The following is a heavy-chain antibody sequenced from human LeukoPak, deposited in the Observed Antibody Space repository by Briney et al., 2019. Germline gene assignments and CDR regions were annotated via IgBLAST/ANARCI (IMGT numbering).Heavy chain of an antibody. Sequence: GGSLRLSCAASGFTFSSYWMHWVRQAPGKGLVWVSRINSDGSSTSYADSVKGRFTISRDNAKNTLYLQMNSLRAEDTAVYYCARHGNPDIVANLNYYYYMDVWGKGTTVTISS. CDR3: ARHGNPDIVANLNYYYYMDV. D-gene: IGHD5-12*01. CDR2: INSDGSST. CDR1: GFTFSSYW. V-gene: IGHV3-74*01. J-gene: IGHJ6*03.